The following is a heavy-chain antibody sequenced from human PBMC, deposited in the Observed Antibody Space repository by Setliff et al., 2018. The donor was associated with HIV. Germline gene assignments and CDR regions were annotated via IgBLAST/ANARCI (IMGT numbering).Heavy chain of an antibody. CDR1: GFTFSNYW. V-gene: IGHV3-48*04. J-gene: IGHJ2*01. CDR2: ISPGGSII. D-gene: IGHD3-10*01. CDR3: VKFTGVTRYFEM. Sequence: PGGSLRLSCAASGFTFSNYWMHWVRQAPGKGLEWISYISPGGSIIYYSDSVKGRFTVSRDNGKESLSLQMNSLRAEDTAVYYCVKFTGVTRYFEMWGRGTLVTVSS.